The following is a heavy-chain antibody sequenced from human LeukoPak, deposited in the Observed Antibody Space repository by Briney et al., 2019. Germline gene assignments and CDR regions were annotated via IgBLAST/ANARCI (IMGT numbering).Heavy chain of an antibody. V-gene: IGHV3-74*01. J-gene: IGHJ4*02. CDR2: IRPPPCTT. CDR1: GFTFSSYW. CDR3: ARDFDFWSAI. Sequence: GGSLRLSCAGSGFTFSSYWMQWVRQARGKGVFCVSPIRPPPCTTRHADSVQRRFPLSRDNAKNTLYLQMSSLRPEDTALYYCARDFDFWSAIWGQGTLVPVSS. D-gene: IGHD3-3*01.